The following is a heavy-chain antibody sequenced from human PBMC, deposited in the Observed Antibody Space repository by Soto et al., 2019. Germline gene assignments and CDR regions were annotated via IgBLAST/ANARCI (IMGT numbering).Heavy chain of an antibody. CDR1: GYTFTSYA. D-gene: IGHD6-19*01. J-gene: IGHJ4*02. CDR2: INAGNGNT. CDR3: ARSTGIGVWGDY. Sequence: QVQLVQSGAEVKKPGASVKVSCKASGYTFTSYAMHWVRQAPGQRLEWMGWINAGNGNTKYSQKFQGRVTITRDTSARTGDMGRSSLRSEETAVYYCARSTGIGVWGDYWGQGTLGTVSS. V-gene: IGHV1-3*01.